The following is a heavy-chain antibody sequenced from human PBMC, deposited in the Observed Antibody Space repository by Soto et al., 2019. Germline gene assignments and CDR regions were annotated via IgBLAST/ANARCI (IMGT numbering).Heavy chain of an antibody. V-gene: IGHV4-34*01. J-gene: IGHJ4*02. CDR2: INHSGST. CDR3: ARGRNYYDSSGYYTKQYYFDY. Sequence: SETLSLTCAVYGGSFSGYYWSWIRQPPGKGLEWIGEINHSGSTNYNPSLKSRVTISVDTSKNQFSLKLSSVTAADTAVYYCARGRNYYDSSGYYTKQYYFDYWGQGTLVTVSS. CDR1: GGSFSGYY. D-gene: IGHD3-22*01.